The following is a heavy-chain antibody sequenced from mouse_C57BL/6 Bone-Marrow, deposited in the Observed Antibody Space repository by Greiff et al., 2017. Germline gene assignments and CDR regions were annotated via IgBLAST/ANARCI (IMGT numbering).Heavy chain of an antibody. CDR2: INSDGGST. D-gene: IGHD1-3*01. J-gene: IGHJ2*01. CDR3: ARQSGGLPYYFDY. V-gene: IGHV5-2*01. Sequence: EVKVVESGGGLVQPGESLKLSCESNEYEFPSHDMSWVRKTPEKRLELVAAINSDGGSTYYPDTMERRFIISRDNTKKTRYLQMSSLRSEDTALYYCARQSGGLPYYFDYWGQGTTLTVSS. CDR1: EYEFPSHD.